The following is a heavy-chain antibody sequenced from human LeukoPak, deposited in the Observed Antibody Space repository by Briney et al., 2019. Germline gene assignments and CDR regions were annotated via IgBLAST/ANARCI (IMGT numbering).Heavy chain of an antibody. CDR2: IYFSGTT. CDR3: ATVQGLIRGVIAGASGFDP. Sequence: PSETLSLTCTVPGGSISNGDYYWSWIRQPPGKGLEWIGSIYFSGTTYYSPSLKSRLTVSVDTSKNQFSLNLSSVTAADTAVYYCATVQGLIRGVIAGASGFDPWGQGILVTVSS. J-gene: IGHJ5*02. D-gene: IGHD3-10*01. CDR1: GGSISNGDYY. V-gene: IGHV4-30-4*01.